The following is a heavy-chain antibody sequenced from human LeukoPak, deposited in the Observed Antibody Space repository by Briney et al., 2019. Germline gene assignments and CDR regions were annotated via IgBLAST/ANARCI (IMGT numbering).Heavy chain of an antibody. CDR2: INPNSGDT. Sequence: ASVKVSCKASGYTFTGYYLHWVRQAPGQGLEWMGWINPNSGDTNYGQKFQGRVTMTRDTSISTVYMELSRLRSDDTAVYYCAKGRGYCSGGSCYDFDYWGQGTLVTVSS. J-gene: IGHJ4*02. CDR1: GYTFTGYY. V-gene: IGHV1-2*02. D-gene: IGHD2-15*01. CDR3: AKGRGYCSGGSCYDFDY.